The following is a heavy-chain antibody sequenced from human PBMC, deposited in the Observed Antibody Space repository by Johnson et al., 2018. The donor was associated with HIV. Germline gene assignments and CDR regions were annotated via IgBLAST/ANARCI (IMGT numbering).Heavy chain of an antibody. V-gene: IGHV3-11*01. CDR3: ARDRIVLKRSCDALDI. Sequence: QVQLVESGGGLVKPGGSLRLSCAASGFSVSDSYMSWVRQAPGKGLEWISYISSSGTTIYYADSVKGRFTISRDNAKNSLDLQMNSLRAEDTAVYYCARDRIVLKRSCDALDIWGQGTMVTVSS. J-gene: IGHJ3*02. CDR2: ISSSGTTI. CDR1: GFSVSDSY. D-gene: IGHD2-15*01.